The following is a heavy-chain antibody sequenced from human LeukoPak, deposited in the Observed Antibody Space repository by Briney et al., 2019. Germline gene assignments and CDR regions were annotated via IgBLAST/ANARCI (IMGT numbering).Heavy chain of an antibody. CDR3: ARGGRSEGMDV. Sequence: ETLSLTCTVSGGSISSYYWSWIRQPPGKGLEWIGYIYYSGSTNYNPSLKSRVTISVDTSKNQFSLKLSSVTAADTAVYYCARGGRSEGMDVWGQGTTVTVSS. D-gene: IGHD4-17*01. CDR1: GGSISSYY. J-gene: IGHJ6*02. V-gene: IGHV4-59*12. CDR2: IYYSGST.